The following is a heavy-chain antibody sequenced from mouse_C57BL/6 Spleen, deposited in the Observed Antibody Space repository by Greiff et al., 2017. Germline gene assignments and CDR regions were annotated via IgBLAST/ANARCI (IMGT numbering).Heavy chain of an antibody. Sequence: VQLKQSGPELVKPGDSVKISCKASGYSFTGYFMNWVMQSHGKSLEWIGRINPYNGDTFYNQKFKGKATLTVDKSSSTAHMELRSLTSEDSAVYYCARGRIYDGYYAMDYWGQGTSGTVSS. CDR2: INPYNGDT. V-gene: IGHV1-20*01. CDR1: GYSFTGYF. CDR3: ARGRIYDGYYAMDY. D-gene: IGHD2-3*01. J-gene: IGHJ4*01.